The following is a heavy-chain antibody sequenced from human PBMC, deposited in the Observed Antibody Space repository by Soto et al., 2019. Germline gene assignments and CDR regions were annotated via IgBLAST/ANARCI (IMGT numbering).Heavy chain of an antibody. J-gene: IGHJ4*02. V-gene: IGHV1-46*01. CDR1: GYDFTDHY. Sequence: QVQLVQSGAEVKKPGASVKVSCKASGYDFTDHYIHWVRQAPGQGLERMGIISPDGGSTRYSQKFQARTTMTRDTSTTTVYMELSSLRSGDTAVYYCARAPRGGVIIVITSAQIDYWGQGTLVTVSS. D-gene: IGHD3-10*01. CDR3: ARAPRGGVIIVITSAQIDY. CDR2: ISPDGGST.